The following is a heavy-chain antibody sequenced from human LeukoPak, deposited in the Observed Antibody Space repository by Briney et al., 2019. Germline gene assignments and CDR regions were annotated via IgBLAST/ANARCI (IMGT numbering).Heavy chain of an antibody. CDR1: GDSISSGGYS. CDR3: ARQVFPSSSITMIISWFDP. Sequence: SETLSLTCAVSGDSISSGGYSWRWIRQPPGKGLEWIGYIYYSGSTYHNPSLKSRVTISVDTSKNQFSLRLSSVTAADTAVYYCARQVFPSSSITMIISWFDPWGQGTLVTVSS. D-gene: IGHD3-22*01. CDR2: IYYSGST. J-gene: IGHJ5*02. V-gene: IGHV4-30-2*03.